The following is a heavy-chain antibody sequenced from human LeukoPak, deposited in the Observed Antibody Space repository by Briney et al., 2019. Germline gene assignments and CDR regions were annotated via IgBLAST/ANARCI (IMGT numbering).Heavy chain of an antibody. CDR2: IYSGCT. J-gene: IGHJ4*02. V-gene: IGHV4-59*01. Sequence: SETLSLTCTVSGGSISSYYWSWIRQPPGKGLEWIGYIYSGCTDYNPSLKSRVTISVDTSKNHFSLQLNSVTAADTAVYYCARGFEYNYRYTFGYWGQGTLVTVSS. CDR3: ARGFEYNYRYTFGY. D-gene: IGHD5-18*01. CDR1: GGSISSYY.